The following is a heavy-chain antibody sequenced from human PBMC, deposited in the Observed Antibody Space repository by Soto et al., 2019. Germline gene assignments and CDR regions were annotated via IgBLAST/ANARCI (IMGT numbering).Heavy chain of an antibody. Sequence: PSETLSLTCTVSGGSISSSSYYLGWIRQPPGKGLEWIGSIYYSGSTYYNPSLKSRVTISVETSKNQFSLKLSSVTAADTAVYYCPRHVPYPTIFGTHPFAYWAQGTMVTVSS. J-gene: IGHJ4*02. CDR1: GGSISSSSYY. CDR2: IYYSGST. D-gene: IGHD3-3*01. CDR3: PRHVPYPTIFGTHPFAY. V-gene: IGHV4-39*01.